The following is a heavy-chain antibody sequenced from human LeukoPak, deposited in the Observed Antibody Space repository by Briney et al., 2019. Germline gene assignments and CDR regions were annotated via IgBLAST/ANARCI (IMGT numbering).Heavy chain of an antibody. V-gene: IGHV3-7*01. CDR1: GFPFSSRW. Sequence: GGSLRLSCAASGFPFSSRWMSWVRQAPGKGLEWVGNIQPDGNKEYPVDSVKGRFTISRDNSKNTLYLQMNSLRAEDTAVYYCAKALRWTLDYWGQGTLVTVSS. CDR2: IQPDGNKE. D-gene: IGHD4-23*01. J-gene: IGHJ4*02. CDR3: AKALRWTLDY.